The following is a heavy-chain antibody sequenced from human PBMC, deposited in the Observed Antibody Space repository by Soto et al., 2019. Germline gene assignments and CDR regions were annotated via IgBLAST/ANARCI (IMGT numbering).Heavy chain of an antibody. J-gene: IGHJ4*02. Sequence: PSETLSRTCAVSSGSISSSNWWSWVRQPPGKGLEWIGEIYHSGSTNYNPSLKSRVTISVDKSKNQFSLKLSSVTAADTAVYYCARARNANYYGSGSYHQVFDYWGQGTLVTVSS. CDR1: SGSISSSNW. D-gene: IGHD3-10*01. CDR2: IYHSGST. CDR3: ARARNANYYGSGSYHQVFDY. V-gene: IGHV4-4*02.